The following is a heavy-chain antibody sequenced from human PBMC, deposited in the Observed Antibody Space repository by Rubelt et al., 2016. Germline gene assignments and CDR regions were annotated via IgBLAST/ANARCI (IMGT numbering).Heavy chain of an antibody. CDR2: VSGSGGST. V-gene: IGHV3-23*04. Sequence: VQLVESGGGLVKPGGSLRLSCAASGFTFSSYAMSWVRQAPGKGLEWVSAVSGSGGSTYYADSVKGRFTISRDNSKNTLYLQMNSLRAEDTAVYYCARDASKGTYYYDSSGYYGCDYRGQGTLVTVSS. D-gene: IGHD3-22*01. CDR1: GFTFSSYA. CDR3: ARDASKGTYYYDSSGYYGCDY. J-gene: IGHJ4*02.